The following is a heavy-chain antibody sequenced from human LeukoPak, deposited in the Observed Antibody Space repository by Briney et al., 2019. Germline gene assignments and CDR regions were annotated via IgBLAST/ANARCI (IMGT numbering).Heavy chain of an antibody. V-gene: IGHV3-72*01. CDR2: TRNKANSYTT. CDR1: GFTFRDHY. J-gene: IGHJ4*02. Sequence: GGSLRLSLAASGFTFRDHYRDWFRRPPGKGREGFARTRNKANSYTTEYAASVKGRFTISRDDSKNSLYLQMNSLKTEDTAVYYCARSSSWYPFDYWGQGTLVTVSS. CDR3: ARSSSWYPFDY. D-gene: IGHD6-13*01.